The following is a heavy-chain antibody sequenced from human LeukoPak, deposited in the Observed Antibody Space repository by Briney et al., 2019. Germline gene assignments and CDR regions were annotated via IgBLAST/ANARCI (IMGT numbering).Heavy chain of an antibody. CDR1: GFTVSSNY. V-gene: IGHV3-53*01. J-gene: IGHJ4*02. CDR2: IYSGGST. D-gene: IGHD3-10*01. Sequence: GGSLRLSCAASGFTVSSNYMSWVRQAPGKGLEWVSVIYSGGSTYYADAVKGRFTISRDNSQNTVYLQMNSLRVEDTAVYYCARLSRFGEEVDYWGQGTLVTVSS. CDR3: ARLSRFGEEVDY.